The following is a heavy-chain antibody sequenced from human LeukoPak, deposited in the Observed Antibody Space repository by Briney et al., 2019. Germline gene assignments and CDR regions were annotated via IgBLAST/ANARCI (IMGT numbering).Heavy chain of an antibody. Sequence: SETLSLTCAVYGGSFSGYYWSWIRQPPGKGLEWIGEINHSGSTNYNPSLKSRVTISVDTSKNQFSLKLSSVTAADTAVYYCARMRWLQFPYYYYGMDVWGQGTTVTVSS. CDR3: ARMRWLQFPYYYYGMDV. D-gene: IGHD5-24*01. CDR1: GGSFSGYY. J-gene: IGHJ6*02. V-gene: IGHV4-34*01. CDR2: INHSGST.